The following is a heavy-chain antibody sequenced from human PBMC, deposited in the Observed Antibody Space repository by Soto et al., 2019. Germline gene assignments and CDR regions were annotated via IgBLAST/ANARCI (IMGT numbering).Heavy chain of an antibody. CDR1: VFTFSIYA. V-gene: IGHV3-30-3*01. J-gene: IGHJ6*02. CDR2: ISYDGSNE. D-gene: IGHD1-7*01. Sequence: RGSLRLSCASSVFTFSIYAMHWVGQAPGKGLEWVAVISYDGSNEYYADSVKGRFTISRDNSKNTLYLQMNSLRTEDTAVYYCARDPYNWNSELNYHYGMDVWGQGTTVTVSS. CDR3: ARDPYNWNSELNYHYGMDV.